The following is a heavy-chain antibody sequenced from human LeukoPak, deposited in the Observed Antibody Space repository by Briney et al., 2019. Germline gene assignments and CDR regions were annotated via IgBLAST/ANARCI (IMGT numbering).Heavy chain of an antibody. Sequence: SETLSLTCTVSGGSISSYYWSCIRQPPGKGLEWIGYIYYSGSTNYNPSLKSRVTISVDTSKNQFSLKLNSVSAADTAVYYCARLTVPLRFDPWGQGTLVTVSS. V-gene: IGHV4-59*01. D-gene: IGHD2-2*01. CDR2: IYYSGST. CDR1: GGSISSYY. CDR3: ARLTVPLRFDP. J-gene: IGHJ5*02.